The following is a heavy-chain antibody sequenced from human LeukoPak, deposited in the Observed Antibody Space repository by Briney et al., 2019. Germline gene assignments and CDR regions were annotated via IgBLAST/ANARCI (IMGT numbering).Heavy chain of an antibody. Sequence: GGSLRLSCAASGFTFKNAWMSWVRQAPGKGLEWVGRIKSNAHGGTTDYAAPVKDRFTISRDDSKNTLYLQMNSLKTEDTAVYYFTTILFDHGDLFDYWGQGTLGNGSS. D-gene: IGHD4-17*01. V-gene: IGHV3-15*01. J-gene: IGHJ4*02. CDR3: TTILFDHGDLFDY. CDR2: IKSNAHGGTT. CDR1: GFTFKNAW.